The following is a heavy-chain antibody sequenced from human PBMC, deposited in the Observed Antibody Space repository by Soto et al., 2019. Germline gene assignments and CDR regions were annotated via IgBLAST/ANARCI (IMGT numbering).Heavy chain of an antibody. J-gene: IGHJ4*02. Sequence: ASVKVSCKASGYTFTSYGISWVRQAPGQGLEWMGWISAYNGNTNYAQKFQGRVTITADKSTSTAYMELSSLRSEDTAVYYCASLILTGYQRPIDYWGQGTLVTVSS. CDR2: ISAYNGNT. CDR3: ASLILTGYQRPIDY. V-gene: IGHV1-18*01. CDR1: GYTFTSYG. D-gene: IGHD3-9*01.